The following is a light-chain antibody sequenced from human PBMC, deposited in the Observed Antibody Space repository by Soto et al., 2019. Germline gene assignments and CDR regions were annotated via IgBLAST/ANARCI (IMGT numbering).Light chain of an antibody. CDR2: EVS. J-gene: IGLJ1*01. V-gene: IGLV2-14*01. CDR3: SSYTSSSRYV. Sequence: SVLTQPASVSGSPGQSITISCTGTSSDVGGYNYVSWYQQHPGKAPKLMIYEVSNRPSGVSNRFSGSKSGNTASLTISGLQAEDEADYYCSSYTSSSRYVFGTGTKVTVL. CDR1: SSDVGGYNY.